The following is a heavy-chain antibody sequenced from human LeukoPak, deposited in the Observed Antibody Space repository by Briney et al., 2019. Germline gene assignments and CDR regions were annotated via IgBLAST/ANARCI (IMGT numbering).Heavy chain of an antibody. CDR1: GYTFTDYY. V-gene: IGHV1-2*02. CDR2: INPNSGGT. CDR3: GRGNKSFDP. Sequence: ASVKVSCKASGYTFTDYYMHWVRRAPGQGLEWMGWINPNSGGTNYAQKFQGRVTMTKDTSTNAAYMELNKLTSDDTAVYYCGRGNKSFDPWGQGTLVTVSS. J-gene: IGHJ5*02.